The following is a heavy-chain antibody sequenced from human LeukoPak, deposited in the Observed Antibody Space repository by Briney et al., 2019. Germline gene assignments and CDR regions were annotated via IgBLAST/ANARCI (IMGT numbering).Heavy chain of an antibody. D-gene: IGHD1-1*01. CDR2: IYPGDSDT. CDR1: GYSFTSYW. V-gene: IGHV5-51*01. CDR3: ASSIGATTDDAFDI. J-gene: IGHJ3*02. Sequence: GESLQISCKGSGYSFTSYWIGGVRRLPGKGLEWMGIIYPGDSDTRYSPSFQGQVTISADKSISTAYLQWSSLKASDTAMYYCASSIGATTDDAFDIWGQGTMVTVSS.